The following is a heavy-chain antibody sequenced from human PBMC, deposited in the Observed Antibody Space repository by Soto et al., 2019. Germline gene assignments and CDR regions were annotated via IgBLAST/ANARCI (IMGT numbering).Heavy chain of an antibody. CDR2: IYYSGST. J-gene: IGHJ4*02. CDR1: GGSISSSSYY. Sequence: QLQLQESGPGLVKPSETLSLTCTVTGGSISSSSYYWGWIRQPPGKGLEWIGSIYYSGSTYYNPSLKSRVTISVDTSKNQFSLKLSSVTAADTAVYYCARHAAGYIDYWGQGTLVTVSS. CDR3: ARHAAGYIDY. D-gene: IGHD6-13*01. V-gene: IGHV4-39*01.